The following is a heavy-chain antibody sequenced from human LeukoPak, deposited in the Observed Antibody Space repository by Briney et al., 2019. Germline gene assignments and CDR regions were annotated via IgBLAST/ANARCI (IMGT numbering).Heavy chain of an antibody. J-gene: IGHJ5*02. V-gene: IGHV3-74*01. D-gene: IGHD3-10*01. CDR3: ARVAGSA. CDR1: GFTFSGSA. Sequence: PGGSLRLSCAASGFTFSGSAMHWVRQASGKGLVWVSRINSDGSSTSYADSVKGRFTISRDNAKNTLYLEMNSLRAEDTAVYYCARVAGSAWGQGTLVTVSS. CDR2: INSDGSST.